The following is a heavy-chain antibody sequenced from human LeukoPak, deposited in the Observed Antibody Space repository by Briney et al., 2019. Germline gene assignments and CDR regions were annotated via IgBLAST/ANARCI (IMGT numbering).Heavy chain of an antibody. Sequence: GGSLRLSCAASGFTFSSYAMSWVRQAPGKGLEGVSGISGSGDNRYYADSVKGRFTISRDNSKNTLYVQVNSLGTEDTAAYYCAKGSYYDSSGSFYFDYWGQGTLVTVSS. CDR2: ISGSGDNR. J-gene: IGHJ4*02. CDR3: AKGSYYDSSGSFYFDY. D-gene: IGHD3-22*01. V-gene: IGHV3-23*01. CDR1: GFTFSSYA.